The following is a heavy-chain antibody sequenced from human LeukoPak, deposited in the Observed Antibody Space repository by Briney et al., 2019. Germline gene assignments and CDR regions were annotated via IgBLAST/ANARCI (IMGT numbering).Heavy chain of an antibody. V-gene: IGHV4-34*01. J-gene: IGHJ5*02. D-gene: IGHD2-8*01. CDR2: INLSGST. Sequence: SETLSLTCAVYGGSFSGYYWSWIRQPPGKGLEWVGEINLSGSTNYNPSLKSRVTISVDTSKNQFSLKLSSVTAADTAVYYCARGRIIVLMVYARGNWFDPWGQGTLVTVPS. CDR1: GGSFSGYY. CDR3: ARGRIIVLMVYARGNWFDP.